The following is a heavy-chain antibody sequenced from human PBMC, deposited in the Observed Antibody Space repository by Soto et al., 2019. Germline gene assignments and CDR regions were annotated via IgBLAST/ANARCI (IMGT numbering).Heavy chain of an antibody. V-gene: IGHV3-7*01. Sequence: EVQLVESGGGLVQPGGSLRLSCAASGFTLSSYWMNWVRLAPGKGLEWVANIKQDGSQKNYVDSVKGRFTISRDNAKNSLYLQMSSLRAEDTAVYYCMTSVTTHDSWGQGTLVTVSS. D-gene: IGHD4-17*01. J-gene: IGHJ4*02. CDR1: GFTLSSYW. CDR2: IKQDGSQK. CDR3: MTSVTTHDS.